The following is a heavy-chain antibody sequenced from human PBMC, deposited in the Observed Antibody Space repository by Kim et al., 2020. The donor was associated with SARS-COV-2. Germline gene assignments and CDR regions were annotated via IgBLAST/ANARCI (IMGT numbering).Heavy chain of an antibody. CDR3: ARHVSYYDFWSGYSNYYYYMDV. CDR1: GYSFTSYW. Sequence: GESLKISCKGSGYSFTSYWIGWVRQMPGKGLEWMGIIYPGDSDTRYSPSFQGQVTISADKSISTAYLQWSSLKASDTAMYYCARHVSYYDFWSGYSNYYYYMDVWGKGTTVTVSS. J-gene: IGHJ6*03. CDR2: IYPGDSDT. V-gene: IGHV5-51*01. D-gene: IGHD3-3*01.